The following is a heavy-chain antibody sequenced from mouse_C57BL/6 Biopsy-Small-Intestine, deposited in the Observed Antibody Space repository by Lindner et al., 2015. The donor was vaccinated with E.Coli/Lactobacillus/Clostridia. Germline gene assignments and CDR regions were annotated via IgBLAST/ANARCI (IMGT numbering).Heavy chain of an antibody. CDR1: GYAFTNYF. CDR2: INPGSGGS. D-gene: IGHD2-4*01. V-gene: IGHV1-54*01. Sequence: VQLQESGAELVRPGTSVKVSCKASGYAFTNYFIERIKQRPGQGLEWIGVINPGSGGSNYNEKFKGKATLTADKSSNTAYMQLSSLTSEDSAVYFCARGGDYDGFAYWGQGTLVTVSA. CDR3: ARGGDYDGFAY. J-gene: IGHJ3*01.